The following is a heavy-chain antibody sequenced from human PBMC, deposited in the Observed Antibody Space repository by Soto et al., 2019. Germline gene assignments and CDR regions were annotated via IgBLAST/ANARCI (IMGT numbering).Heavy chain of an antibody. CDR2: INPDNGNT. Sequence: ASVKVTCKASGYTFTRYTMNWVRQAPGQRLEWMGWINPDNGNTKSSQKFQDRVIITRDTSASTAYMDPSSLRSEDTAVYYCARGIATGQLDPWGQGTLVTVYS. J-gene: IGHJ5*02. D-gene: IGHD2-15*01. CDR3: ARGIATGQLDP. CDR1: GYTFTRYT. V-gene: IGHV1-3*01.